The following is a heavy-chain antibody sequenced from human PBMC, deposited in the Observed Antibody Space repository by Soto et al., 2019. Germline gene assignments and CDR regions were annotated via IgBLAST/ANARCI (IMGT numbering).Heavy chain of an antibody. CDR1: GFTFRSFW. D-gene: IGHD6-25*01. V-gene: IGHV3-74*01. CDR2: ITNDGSAT. CDR3: ARDAAPGYFDL. J-gene: IGHJ2*01. Sequence: EVQLVESGGGLVQPGGSLRLSCAASGFTFRSFWMHWVRQAPGKGLMWVSRITNDGSATDYADSVRGRFTISRDNAENMLYLRLNNLRADDTAVYYCARDAAPGYFDLWGRGTLVTVSS.